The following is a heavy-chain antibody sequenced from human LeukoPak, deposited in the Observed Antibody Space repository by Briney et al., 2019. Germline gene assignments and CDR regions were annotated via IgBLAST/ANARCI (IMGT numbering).Heavy chain of an antibody. CDR2: ISASGGST. CDR3: AKVMKGSERLTMVRGVIIKTAGLYYMDV. CDR1: GFTFSSYA. D-gene: IGHD3-10*01. V-gene: IGHV3-23*01. Sequence: GGSLRLSCAASGFTFSSYAMSWVRQAPGKGLEWVSSISASGGSTNYADSVKGRFTISRDNSKNTVYLQMSSLRAEDTAVYYCAKVMKGSERLTMVRGVIIKTAGLYYMDVWGKGTTVTVSS. J-gene: IGHJ6*03.